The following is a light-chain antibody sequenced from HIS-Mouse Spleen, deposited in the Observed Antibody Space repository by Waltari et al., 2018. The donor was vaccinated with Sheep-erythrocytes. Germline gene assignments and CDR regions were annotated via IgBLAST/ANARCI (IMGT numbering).Light chain of an antibody. CDR1: SSDVGGYNY. V-gene: IGLV2-8*01. CDR3: SSYAGSNNWV. J-gene: IGLJ3*02. Sequence: QSALTQPPSASGSPGQSVTISCTGTSSDVGGYNYVSWYQQHPGKAPNLMIYEVSKRPSGVPGRFPASKSGNTASLTVSGLQAEEEADYYCSSYAGSNNWVFGGGTKLTVL. CDR2: EVS.